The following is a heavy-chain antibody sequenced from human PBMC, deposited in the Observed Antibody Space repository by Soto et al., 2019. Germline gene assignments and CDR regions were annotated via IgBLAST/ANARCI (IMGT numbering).Heavy chain of an antibody. CDR2: INHSGST. V-gene: IGHV4-34*01. J-gene: IGHJ4*02. CDR3: ARGSTNPGSYYFFDY. CDR1: GGSFSGYY. Sequence: SETLSLTCAVYGGSFSGYYWSWIRQPPGKGLEWIGEINHSGSTNYNPSLKSRVTISVDTSKNQFSLKLSSVTAADTAVYYCARGSTNPGSYYFFDYWGQGTLVTVSS. D-gene: IGHD1-26*01.